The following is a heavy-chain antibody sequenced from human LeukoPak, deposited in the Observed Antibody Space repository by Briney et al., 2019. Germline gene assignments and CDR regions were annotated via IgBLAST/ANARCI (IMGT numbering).Heavy chain of an antibody. CDR2: ISGSGANT. D-gene: IGHD6-19*01. CDR3: AKERAGHTTPYYFDY. J-gene: IGHJ4*02. CDR1: GFTFSTYA. V-gene: IGHV3-23*01. Sequence: GGSLRLSCAASGFTFSTYAMSWVRQAPGKGLEWVSTISGSGANTYYADSVRGRFTISRDNSKNTLYLHMNSLRAEDTAVYYCAKERAGHTTPYYFDYWGQGTLVTVSS.